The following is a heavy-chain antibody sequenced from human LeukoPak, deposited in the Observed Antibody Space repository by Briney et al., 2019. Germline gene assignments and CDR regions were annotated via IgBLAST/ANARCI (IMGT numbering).Heavy chain of an antibody. V-gene: IGHV3-23*01. Sequence: GGSLRLSCSGSGFTFSIYAMNWVRQAPGKGLEWVSGINYSDGKTSYADYVKGRFTISRDNSRNTLYLQMNSLRVEDTAVYYCAKGSGNRLYSYADLWGQGILVTVSS. J-gene: IGHJ5*02. CDR3: AKGSGNRLYSYADL. CDR2: INYSDGKT. CDR1: GFTFSIYA. D-gene: IGHD3-10*01.